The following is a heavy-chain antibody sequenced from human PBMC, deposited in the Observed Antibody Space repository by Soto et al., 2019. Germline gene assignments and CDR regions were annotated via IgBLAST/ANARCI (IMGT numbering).Heavy chain of an antibody. CDR1: GYTFSSYD. D-gene: IGHD3-3*01. J-gene: IGHJ4*02. Sequence: ASVKVSCKASGYTFSSYDINWVRQASGQGLEWMGWMNPNSGNTGYAQKFQGRVTITRDTSASTAYMELSSLRSEDTAVYYCARKIRDFWSGQFDYWGQGTLVTVSS. CDR2: MNPNSGNT. V-gene: IGHV1-8*03. CDR3: ARKIRDFWSGQFDY.